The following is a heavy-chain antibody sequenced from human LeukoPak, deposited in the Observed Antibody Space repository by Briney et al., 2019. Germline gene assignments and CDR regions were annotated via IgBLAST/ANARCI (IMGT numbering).Heavy chain of an antibody. CDR3: AKDWTFDQYNWFDP. CDR1: GGAFSSYG. CDR2: TRYDGSNK. Sequence: PGGTLRLFCAASGGAFSSYGMHWVRQAPGKGLEWVAFTRYDGSNKYYADSVKGRFTISRDNSKNTLYLQMNSLRAEDTAVYYCAKDWTFDQYNWFDPWGQGTLVTVSS. J-gene: IGHJ5*02. D-gene: IGHD3-9*01. V-gene: IGHV3-30*02.